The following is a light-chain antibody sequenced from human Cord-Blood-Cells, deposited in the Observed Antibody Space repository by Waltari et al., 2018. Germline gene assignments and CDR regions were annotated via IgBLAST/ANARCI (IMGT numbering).Light chain of an antibody. CDR1: SLSSYY. J-gene: IGLJ3*02. CDR2: GKN. Sequence: SSELTPDPAVSVALGQTVRITCLGDSLSSYYASWYQQKPGQAPVLVIYGKNNRPSGIPDRFSGSSSGNTASLTITGAQAEDEADYYCNSRDSSGNHLVFGGGTKLTVL. CDR3: NSRDSSGNHLV. V-gene: IGLV3-19*01.